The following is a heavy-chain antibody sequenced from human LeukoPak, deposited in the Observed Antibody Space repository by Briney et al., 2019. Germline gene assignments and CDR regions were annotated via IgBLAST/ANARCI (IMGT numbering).Heavy chain of an antibody. V-gene: IGHV3-23*01. CDR3: AKDIAPSILVVVDTIVDACDI. CDR2: ISGSGGST. Sequence: GGSLRLSCAASGFTFSSYAMSWVRQAPGKGLEWVSAISGSGGSTYYADSVKGRFTISRDNSKNTLYLQMNSLRAEDTAVYYCAKDIAPSILVVVDTIVDACDIWGEGTMVTVSS. J-gene: IGHJ3*02. CDR1: GFTFSSYA. D-gene: IGHD2-15*01.